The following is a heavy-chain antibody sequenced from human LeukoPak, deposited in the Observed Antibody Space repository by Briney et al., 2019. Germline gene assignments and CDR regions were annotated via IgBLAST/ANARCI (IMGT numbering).Heavy chain of an antibody. D-gene: IGHD6-19*01. V-gene: IGHV3-7*01. CDR3: ARESVQWMDDAFDI. CDR2: IKQDGSEK. J-gene: IGHJ3*02. CDR1: GFTFSSYW. Sequence: GGSLRLSCAASGFTFSSYWVSWVRQAPGKGLEWVANIKQDGSEKYYVDSVKGRFTISRDNAKKSLYLQMNSLRAEDTAVYYCARESVQWMDDAFDIWGQGTMVTVSS.